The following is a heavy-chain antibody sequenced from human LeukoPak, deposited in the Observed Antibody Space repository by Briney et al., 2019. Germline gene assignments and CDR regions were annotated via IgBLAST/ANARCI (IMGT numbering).Heavy chain of an antibody. CDR3: ARSTSSEYDIYHFDY. J-gene: IGHJ4*02. Sequence: HPGGSLRLSCAAPGFTFSSYGMHWVRQAPGKGLEWVAVIWYDGNNKYCADSVKGRFTISRDNSKNTLYLQMNSLRAEGTAVYYCARSTSSEYDIYHFDYWGQGTLVTVSS. CDR2: IWYDGNNK. D-gene: IGHD3-9*01. CDR1: GFTFSSYG. V-gene: IGHV3-33*01.